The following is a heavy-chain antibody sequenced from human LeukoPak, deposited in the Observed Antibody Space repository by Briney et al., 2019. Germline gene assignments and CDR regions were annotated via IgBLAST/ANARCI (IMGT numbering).Heavy chain of an antibody. V-gene: IGHV1-2*02. Sequence: GASVKVSCKASGYTFTSYGISWVRQAPGQGLEWMGWINPNSGGTNYAQKFQGRVTMTRDTSISTAYMELSRLRSDDTAVYYCARDYGVRSGYRRGAFDIWGQGTMVTVSS. J-gene: IGHJ3*02. D-gene: IGHD3-22*01. CDR1: GYTFTSYG. CDR3: ARDYGVRSGYRRGAFDI. CDR2: INPNSGGT.